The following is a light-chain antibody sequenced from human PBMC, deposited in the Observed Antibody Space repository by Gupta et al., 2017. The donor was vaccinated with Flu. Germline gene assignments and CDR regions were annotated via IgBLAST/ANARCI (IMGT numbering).Light chain of an antibody. CDR2: SNY. Sequence: SSPNSGRYLADWYQQLPGTSPKLLTYSNYQRPPGVPDRFSGSTSGTPASLAISGLQSEDEADYYCAAWDGGLKGVAFGGGTKLTVL. CDR3: AAWDGGLKGVA. V-gene: IGLV1-44*01. CDR1: SPNSGRYL. J-gene: IGLJ2*01.